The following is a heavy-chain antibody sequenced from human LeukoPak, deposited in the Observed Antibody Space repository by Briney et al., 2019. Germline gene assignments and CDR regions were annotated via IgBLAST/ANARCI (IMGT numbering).Heavy chain of an antibody. CDR1: GYTFTSYD. V-gene: IGHV1-8*01. D-gene: IGHD1-26*01. CDR2: MNPNSGNA. CDR3: ARWGVGATMGFDY. J-gene: IGHJ4*02. Sequence: ASVKVSCKASGYTFTSYDINWVRQATGQGLEWMVWMNPNSGNAGYAHKFQGRVTMTRNTSISTAYMELSSLRSEDTAVYYCARWGVGATMGFDYWGQGTLVTVSS.